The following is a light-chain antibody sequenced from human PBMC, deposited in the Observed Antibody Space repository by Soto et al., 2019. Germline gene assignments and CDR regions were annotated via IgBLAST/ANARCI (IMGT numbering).Light chain of an antibody. CDR2: GAS. Sequence: EIVLTQSPGTLSLSPGESATLSCRASQSVSSSYLAWYQQIPGQAPRLLIYGASSRASGIPDRFSGSGSGTDFTLTITRLEPEDFAVYYCQQYGSSPPWTFGQGTKVEIK. V-gene: IGKV3-20*01. J-gene: IGKJ1*01. CDR1: QSVSSSY. CDR3: QQYGSSPPWT.